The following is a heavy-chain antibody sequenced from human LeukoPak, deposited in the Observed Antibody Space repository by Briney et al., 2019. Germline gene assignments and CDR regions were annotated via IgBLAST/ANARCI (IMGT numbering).Heavy chain of an antibody. CDR1: GSSISSSTYY. CDR2: TYYSGNT. Sequence: SETLSLTCTVSGSSISSSTYYWGWIRQPPGKGLEWIGNTYYSGNTYYNPSLKSRVTISVDTSKNQFSLKLSSVTAADTAVYYCARGAVGDWFDPWGQRTLVTVSS. CDR3: ARGAVGDWFDP. V-gene: IGHV4-39*07. D-gene: IGHD2-15*01. J-gene: IGHJ5*02.